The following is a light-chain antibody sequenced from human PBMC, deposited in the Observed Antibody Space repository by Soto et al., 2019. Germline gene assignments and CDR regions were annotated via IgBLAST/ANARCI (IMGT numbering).Light chain of an antibody. Sequence: EIVLTQSPGTLSLSPGERATLSCRASQSVSSSYLAWYQKKPGQAPRLLIYGASSRATGIPDRFSGSGSGTDFTLTISRLEPEDFAVYYCQQYGSSRWTFGQGIKVEIK. CDR3: QQYGSSRWT. CDR1: QSVSSSY. J-gene: IGKJ1*01. V-gene: IGKV3-20*01. CDR2: GAS.